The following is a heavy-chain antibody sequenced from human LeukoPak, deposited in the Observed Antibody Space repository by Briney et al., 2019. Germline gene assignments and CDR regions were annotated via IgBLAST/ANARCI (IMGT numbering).Heavy chain of an antibody. CDR2: XXXXXXXX. CDR3: ARDRGGYCTSTSCYGIDY. Sequence: GGSLRLSCXASGXTFSXXXXXXXXQAPGXGLXXXXXXXXXXXXXXYAESVKXXXXIXRXXSKNTLYLQMNSLRAEDTAVHYCARDRGGYCTSTSCYGIDYWGQGTLVTVSS. D-gene: IGHD2-2*01. J-gene: IGHJ4*02. CDR1: GXTFSXXX. V-gene: IGHV3-30*01.